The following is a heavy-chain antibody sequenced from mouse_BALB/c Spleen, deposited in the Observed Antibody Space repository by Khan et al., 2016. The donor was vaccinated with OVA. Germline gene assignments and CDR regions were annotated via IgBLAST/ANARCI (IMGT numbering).Heavy chain of an antibody. CDR1: GYTFSDHN. CDR3: ARSGYGSLAY. V-gene: IGHV1-18*01. CDR2: ITPNNGGT. J-gene: IGHJ3*01. D-gene: IGHD2-2*01. Sequence: VRLQQSGPELVKPGASVKIPCKASGYTFSDHNMDWVKQSHGESLEWIGHITPNNGGTVYNQKFKGKATLTVDKSSSTAYMDLRSLTSEDTAVYYCARSGYGSLAYWGQGTLVTGSA.